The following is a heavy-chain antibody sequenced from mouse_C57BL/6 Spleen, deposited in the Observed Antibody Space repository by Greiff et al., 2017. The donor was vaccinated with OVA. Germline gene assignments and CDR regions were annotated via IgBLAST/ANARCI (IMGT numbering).Heavy chain of an antibody. CDR2: ISSGSSTI. CDR3: ARDEYYGNYDAMDY. J-gene: IGHJ4*01. D-gene: IGHD2-1*01. V-gene: IGHV5-17*01. CDR1: GFTFSDYG. Sequence: EVQLQESGGGLVKPGGSLKLSCAASGFTFSDYGMHWVRQAPEKGLEWVAYISSGSSTIYYADTVKGRFIISRDNAKNTLFLQMTSLRSEDTAMYYCARDEYYGNYDAMDYWGQGTSVTVSS.